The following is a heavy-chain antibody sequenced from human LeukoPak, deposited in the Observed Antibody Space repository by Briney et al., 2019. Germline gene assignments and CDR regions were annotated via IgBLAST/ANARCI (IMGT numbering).Heavy chain of an antibody. J-gene: IGHJ5*02. V-gene: IGHV3-30*04. CDR1: GFTFSSYA. CDR2: ISYDGSNK. CDR3: ARGRPYGSGSYDWFVP. D-gene: IGHD3-10*01. Sequence: GRSLRLSCAASGFTFSSYAMHWVRQAPGKGLEWVAVISYDGSNKYYADSVKGRFTISRDNSKNTLYLQMNSLRAEDTAVYYCARGRPYGSGSYDWFVPWGQGTLVTVSS.